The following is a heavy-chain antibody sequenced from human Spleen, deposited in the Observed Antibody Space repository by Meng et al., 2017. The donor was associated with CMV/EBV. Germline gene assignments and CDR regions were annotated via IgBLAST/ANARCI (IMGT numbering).Heavy chain of an antibody. CDR2: IRSKGYDERT. CDR3: TRVGFDDSSGYYYYYYGMDV. CDR1: GFTFGDYA. J-gene: IGHJ6*02. Sequence: GESLKISCTASGFTFGDYAMSWVRQAPGKGLEWVGFIRSKGYDERTEYAASVKGRFTISRVDSRNIAYLQMNSLKTEDTAVYYCTRVGFDDSSGYYYYYYGMDVWGQGTTVTVSS. D-gene: IGHD3-22*01. V-gene: IGHV3-49*04.